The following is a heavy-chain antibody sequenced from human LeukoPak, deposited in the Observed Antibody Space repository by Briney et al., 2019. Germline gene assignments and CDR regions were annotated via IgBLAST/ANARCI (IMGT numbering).Heavy chain of an antibody. CDR3: ARGVTYYYDSSGYNLDY. CDR1: GGSISSSAYY. V-gene: IGHV4-39*01. CDR2: IYYSGSA. J-gene: IGHJ4*02. Sequence: PSETLSLTCTVSGGSISSSAYYWGWIRQPPGKGLEWIGSIYYSGSAYYNPSLKSRVAISVDTSKNLLSLKLRSVTAADTAVYYCARGVTYYYDSSGYNLDYWGQGALVTVSS. D-gene: IGHD3-22*01.